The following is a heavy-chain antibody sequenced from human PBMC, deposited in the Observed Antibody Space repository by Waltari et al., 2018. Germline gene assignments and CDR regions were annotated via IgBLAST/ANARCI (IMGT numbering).Heavy chain of an antibody. CDR2: IHTSGST. CDR1: GGSISSGSYY. J-gene: IGHJ4*02. CDR3: ASSAYSSSWFYFDY. V-gene: IGHV4-61*09. D-gene: IGHD6-13*01. Sequence: QVQLQESGPGLVKPSQTLSLTCTVSGGSISSGSYYWSWIRQPAGKGLEWIGYIHTSGSTNYNPSLKSRVTISVDTSKNQFSLKLGSVTAADTAVYYCASSAYSSSWFYFDYWGQGTLVTVSS.